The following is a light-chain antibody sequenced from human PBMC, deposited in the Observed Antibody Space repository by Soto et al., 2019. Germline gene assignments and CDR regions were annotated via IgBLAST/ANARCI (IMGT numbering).Light chain of an antibody. Sequence: QSVLTQPASVSGSPGQSITISCTGTSSDVGGYNYVSWYQQHQGKAPKLMIYDVSDRPSGVSNRFSASKSGNTASLTISGLQAEDEADYYCSSYTSSSTLVFGGGTKVTVL. CDR3: SSYTSSSTLV. J-gene: IGLJ2*01. CDR1: SSDVGGYNY. CDR2: DVS. V-gene: IGLV2-14*01.